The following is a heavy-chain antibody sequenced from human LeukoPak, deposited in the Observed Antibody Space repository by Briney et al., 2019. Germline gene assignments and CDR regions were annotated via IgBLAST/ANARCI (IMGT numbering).Heavy chain of an antibody. CDR3: ARGPHDYGDY. CDR2: INPNSGGT. J-gene: IGHJ4*02. Sequence: GASVKVSCKASGYTFGGYYIHWVGQAPGQGLEWMGWINPNSGGTIYAQKFQGRVTMTRDTSISTAYMDLSRLRSDDTAVYYCARGPHDYGDYWGQGTLVTVSS. CDR1: GYTFGGYY. V-gene: IGHV1-2*02.